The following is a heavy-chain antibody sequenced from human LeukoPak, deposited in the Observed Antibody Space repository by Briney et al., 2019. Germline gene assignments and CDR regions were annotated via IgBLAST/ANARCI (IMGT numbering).Heavy chain of an antibody. D-gene: IGHD4-17*01. CDR1: GYTFTSYY. V-gene: IGHV1-46*01. J-gene: IGHJ6*03. CDR3: ARDIRKTTVTGAAVYMDV. CDR2: INPSVGST. Sequence: ASVKVSCKASGYTFTSYYMHWVRQAPGQGLEWMGIINPSVGSTSYAQKFQGRVTITRDMSTSTVYMELSSLRSEDTAVYYCARDIRKTTVTGAAVYMDVWGKGTTVTVSS.